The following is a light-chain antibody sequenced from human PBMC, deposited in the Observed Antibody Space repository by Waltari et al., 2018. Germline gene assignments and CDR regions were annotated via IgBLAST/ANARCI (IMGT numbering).Light chain of an antibody. V-gene: IGKV3-20*01. Sequence: ELVLTQSPGTLSLSPGERATLSGRASQSVSNNVLKWYQQKPGQAPRLLIYGASSRATGIPDRFSGSGSGTDFTLTISRLEPEDFAVYYCQQYDSIVLTFGGGTKVEI. CDR3: QQYDSIVLT. CDR2: GAS. CDR1: QSVSNNV. J-gene: IGKJ4*01.